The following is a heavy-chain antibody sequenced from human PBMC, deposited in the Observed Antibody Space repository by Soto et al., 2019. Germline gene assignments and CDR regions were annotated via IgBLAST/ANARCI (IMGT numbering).Heavy chain of an antibody. CDR3: ASPVTTVTNVHPYY. Sequence: GGSLRLSCAASGFTFSSYGMSWVRQAPGKGLEWVSAISGSGGSTYYADSVKGRFTISRDNSKNTLYLQMNSLRTEDTAVYYWASPVTTVTNVHPYYWGQGTMVTVSS. CDR1: GFTFSSYG. CDR2: ISGSGGST. V-gene: IGHV3-23*01. D-gene: IGHD4-17*01. J-gene: IGHJ4*02.